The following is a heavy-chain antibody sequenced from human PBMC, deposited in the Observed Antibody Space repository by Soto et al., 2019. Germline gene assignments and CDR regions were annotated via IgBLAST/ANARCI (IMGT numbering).Heavy chain of an antibody. Sequence: QVQLQESGPGLVKPAETLSLSCTVSGGSINNYYWSWIRQPPGKGLEWIGYIYYSGTTFYNPSHNGRGTMSVDRSKNQFSLKVNSVTAADTAVYYCARESYYGSGATVVAYWGQGTLVTVSS. CDR1: GGSINNYY. CDR3: ARESYYGSGATVVAY. V-gene: IGHV4-59*13. D-gene: IGHD3-10*01. CDR2: IYYSGTT. J-gene: IGHJ4*02.